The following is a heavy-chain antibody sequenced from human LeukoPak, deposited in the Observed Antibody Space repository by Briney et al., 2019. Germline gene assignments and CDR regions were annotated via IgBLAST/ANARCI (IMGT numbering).Heavy chain of an antibody. Sequence: GGSLRLSCAASGFTVSSNYMSWVRQAPGKGLEWVSGINWNGGSTGYADSVKGRFTISRDNAKNSLYLQMNSLRAEDTALYYCARDFSRFGELLYYFDYWGQGTLVTVSS. CDR3: ARDFSRFGELLYYFDY. V-gene: IGHV3-20*04. D-gene: IGHD3-10*02. CDR2: INWNGGST. J-gene: IGHJ4*02. CDR1: GFTVSSNY.